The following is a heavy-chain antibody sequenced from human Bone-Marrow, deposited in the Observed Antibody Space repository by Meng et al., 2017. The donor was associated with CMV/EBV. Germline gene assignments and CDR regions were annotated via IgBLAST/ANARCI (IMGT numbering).Heavy chain of an antibody. J-gene: IGHJ3*02. CDR1: GFTFSSYW. V-gene: IGHV3-74*01. D-gene: IGHD2-2*01. CDR3: ARVPAATFRAFDI. CDR2: INSDGSST. Sequence: SCAASGFTFSSYWMHWVRQAPGKGLVWVSRINSDGSSTSYADSVKGRFTISRDNAKNTLYLQMNSLRAEDTAVYYCARVPAATFRAFDIWGQGTMVTVSS.